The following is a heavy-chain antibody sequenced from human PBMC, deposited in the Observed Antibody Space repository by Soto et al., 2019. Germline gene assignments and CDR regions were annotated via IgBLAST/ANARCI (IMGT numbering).Heavy chain of an antibody. V-gene: IGHV4-4*08. D-gene: IGHD3-10*01. CDR3: ARDRPDYDSLYYYYGMDV. CDR2: IHSSGIT. J-gene: IGHJ6*02. Sequence: SETLSLTCTISGGSISDYYWSCLRQPPGRGLEWIGYIHSSGITDYNPSLKSRVTMSLHTSRTQFSLKLSSVTAADTAVYYCARDRPDYDSLYYYYGMDVWGQGTTVTVSS. CDR1: GGSISDYY.